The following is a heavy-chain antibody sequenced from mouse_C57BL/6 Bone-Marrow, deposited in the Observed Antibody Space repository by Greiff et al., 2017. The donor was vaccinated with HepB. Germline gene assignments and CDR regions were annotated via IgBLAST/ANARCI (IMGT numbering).Heavy chain of an antibody. Sequence: QVQLQQSGAELVRPGASVKLSCKASGYTFTDYYIHWVKQRPGQGLEWIARIYPGSGNTYYNEKFKGKATLTAEKSSSTAYMQLSSLTSEDSAVYFWARCGYYAWFAYWGQGTLVTVSA. V-gene: IGHV1-76*01. D-gene: IGHD2-3*01. CDR2: IYPGSGNT. J-gene: IGHJ3*01. CDR1: GYTFTDYY. CDR3: ARCGYYAWFAY.